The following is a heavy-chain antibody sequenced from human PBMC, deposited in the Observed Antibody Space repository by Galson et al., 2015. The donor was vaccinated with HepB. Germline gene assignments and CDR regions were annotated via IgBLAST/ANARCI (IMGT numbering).Heavy chain of an antibody. CDR2: VYDSGSA. D-gene: IGHD4-23*01. CDR3: ARAEDGGLGDVVIDY. CDR1: GGSISCGGYS. J-gene: IGHJ4*02. Sequence: TLSLTCAVSGGSISCGGYSWTRIRQPPGKGLEWIGYVYDSGSAYYNSSLKSRVTISVDTSKNHFSLKLRSVTAADTAVYYCARAEDGGLGDVVIDYWGQGTLVTVSS. V-gene: IGHV4-30-2*01.